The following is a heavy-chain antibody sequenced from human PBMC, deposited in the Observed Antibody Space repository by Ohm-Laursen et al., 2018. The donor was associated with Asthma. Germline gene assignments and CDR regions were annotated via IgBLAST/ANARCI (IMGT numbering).Heavy chain of an antibody. CDR2: IYSGGST. D-gene: IGHD2-2*01. J-gene: IGHJ6*02. CDR3: AKEDEGYCSSTCGMDV. Sequence: SLRLSCAASGFTVSSNYMSWVRQAPGKGLEWVSVIYSGGSTYYADSVKGRFTISRDNSKNTLYLQMNSLRAEDTAVYYCAKEDEGYCSSTCGMDVWGQGTTVTVSS. V-gene: IGHV3-53*05. CDR1: GFTVSSNY.